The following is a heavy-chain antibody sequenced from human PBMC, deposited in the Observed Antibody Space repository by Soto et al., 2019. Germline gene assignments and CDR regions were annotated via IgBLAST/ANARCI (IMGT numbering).Heavy chain of an antibody. CDR2: IYYSGST. D-gene: IGHD3-9*01. Sequence: SETLSLTCTVSGGSISSYYWSWIRQPPGKGLEWIGYIYYSGSTNYNPSLRSRVTISVDTSKNQFSLKLSSVTAADTAVYYCASSAYYDILTGYYTTGYYYGMDVWGQGTTVTVSS. CDR1: GGSISSYY. J-gene: IGHJ6*02. CDR3: ASSAYYDILTGYYTTGYYYGMDV. V-gene: IGHV4-59*08.